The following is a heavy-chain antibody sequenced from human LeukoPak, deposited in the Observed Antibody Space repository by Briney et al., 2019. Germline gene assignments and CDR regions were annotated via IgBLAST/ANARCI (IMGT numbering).Heavy chain of an antibody. D-gene: IGHD2-2*01. J-gene: IGHJ6*03. V-gene: IGHV1-2*02. CDR3: ARDLGFCSSTSCYAALYYYYYMDV. CDR1: GYTFTGYY. CDR2: INPNSGGT. Sequence: ASVKVSCKASGYTFTGYYKHWVRQAPGQGLEWMGWINPNSGGTNYAQKFQGRVTMTRDTSISTAYMELSRLRSDDTDVYYCARDLGFCSSTSCYAALYYYYYMDVWGKGTTVTISS.